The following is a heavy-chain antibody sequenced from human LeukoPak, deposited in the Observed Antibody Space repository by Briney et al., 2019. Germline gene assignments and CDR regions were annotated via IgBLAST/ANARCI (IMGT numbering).Heavy chain of an antibody. CDR3: AKGVPPLDFFDY. CDR1: GFTFSSYG. CDR2: IRSDGSTK. Sequence: PGRSLRLSCAASGFTFSSYGMHWVRQAPGKGLEWVAFIRSDGSTKYYADSVKGRFTISRDNSKNTLYLQMNSLRGEDTAVYYCAKGVPPLDFFDYWGQGTLVTVSS. J-gene: IGHJ4*02. V-gene: IGHV3-30*02.